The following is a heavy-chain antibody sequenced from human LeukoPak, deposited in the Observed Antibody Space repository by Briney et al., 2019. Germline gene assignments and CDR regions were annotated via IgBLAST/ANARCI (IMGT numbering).Heavy chain of an antibody. CDR1: GFTFSSYG. CDR2: IWDGGNNK. J-gene: IGHJ4*02. CDR3: AREEAGDY. V-gene: IGHV3-33*01. Sequence: GGSLRPSCAASGFTFSSYGMHWVRQAPGKGLEWVALIWDGGNNKYYADSVKGRFTISRDNSKDILYLQMNSLRAEDTAVYYCAREEAGDYWGQGTLVTVSS.